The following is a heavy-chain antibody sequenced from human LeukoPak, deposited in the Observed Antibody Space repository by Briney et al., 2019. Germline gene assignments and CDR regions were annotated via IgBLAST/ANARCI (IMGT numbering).Heavy chain of an antibody. CDR1: GGSITSGGYS. J-gene: IGHJ3*02. CDR2: IYHSGST. Sequence: SETLSLTCAVSGGSITSGGYSWSWLRQPPEKGLERIGYIYHSGSTYYNPSFKSRVTISVDRSKNQFSLKLSSVTAADTAVYYCARVSRGGDAFDIWGQGTMVTVSS. V-gene: IGHV4-30-2*01. D-gene: IGHD3-10*01. CDR3: ARVSRGGDAFDI.